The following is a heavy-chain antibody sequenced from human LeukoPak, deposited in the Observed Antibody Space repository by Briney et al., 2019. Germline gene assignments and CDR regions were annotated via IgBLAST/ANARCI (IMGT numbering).Heavy chain of an antibody. V-gene: IGHV3-21*01. CDR3: VSLGAVDGNYPYYFDY. D-gene: IGHD6-19*01. CDR1: GFTFSSFS. J-gene: IGHJ4*02. CDR2: INPASNFI. Sequence: GGSLRLSCAASGFTFSSFSINWVRQAPGKGLEWVSSINPASNFIYYADSVKGRFTISRDNAKSSVTLQMNNLRVDDTAVYYCVSLGAVDGNYPYYFDYWGRGTLVTVSS.